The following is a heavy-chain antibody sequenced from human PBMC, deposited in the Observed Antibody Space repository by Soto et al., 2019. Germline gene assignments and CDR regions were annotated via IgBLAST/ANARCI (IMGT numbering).Heavy chain of an antibody. CDR3: AREYTAWLLACGLDV. CDR2: ISSRSDI. Sequence: PGGSLRLSCVGSGFTFSTYSINWVRQAPGKGLEWVSSISSRSDIYYADSVKGRFTISRDNAKNSVSLQMNSLRAEDTAVYYCAREYTAWLLACGLDVWGQGTTVTVSS. CDR1: GFTFSTYS. J-gene: IGHJ6*02. D-gene: IGHD2-2*02. V-gene: IGHV3-21*01.